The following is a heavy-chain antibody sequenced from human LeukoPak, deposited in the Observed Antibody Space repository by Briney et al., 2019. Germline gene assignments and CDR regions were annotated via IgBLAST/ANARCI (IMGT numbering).Heavy chain of an antibody. Sequence: GGSLRLSCAASGFTFSSYGMHWVRQAPGKGLEWVAVIWYDGSNKYYADSVKGRFTISRDNSKNTLYLQMNSLRAEDTAVYYCARGSLPYYYGSGSRGSLGYWGQGTLVTVSS. CDR1: GFTFSSYG. V-gene: IGHV3-33*01. CDR3: ARGSLPYYYGSGSRGSLGY. D-gene: IGHD3-10*01. CDR2: IWYDGSNK. J-gene: IGHJ4*02.